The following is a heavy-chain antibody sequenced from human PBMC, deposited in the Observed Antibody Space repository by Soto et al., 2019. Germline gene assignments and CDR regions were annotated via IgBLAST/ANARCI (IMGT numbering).Heavy chain of an antibody. Sequence: PWGSLRLSCAASGFTFTRYSINFFRHSPWKWLEWVSSISSTTNYIYYGDSMKGRFTISRDNAKNSLYLEMNSLRAEGTAVYYCARESEDLTSNFDYWGQGTLVTVSS. CDR1: GFTFTRYS. V-gene: IGHV3-21*06. CDR2: ISSTTNYI. CDR3: ARESEDLTSNFDY. J-gene: IGHJ4*02.